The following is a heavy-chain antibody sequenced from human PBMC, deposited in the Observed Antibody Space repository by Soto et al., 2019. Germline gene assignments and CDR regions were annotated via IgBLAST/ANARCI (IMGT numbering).Heavy chain of an antibody. D-gene: IGHD3-22*01. CDR1: GFTFTNAW. V-gene: IGHV3-15*07. J-gene: IGHJ4*01. CDR3: TTDSYSTIIIVRFDY. CDR2: IKSKTDGGTT. Sequence: GGSLRLCCAASGFTFTNAWINWVRQAPGKGLEWVGRIKSKTDGGTTDYAEPVKGRFAISRDDSNNMVYLQMNSLKIEDTAVYYFTTDSYSTIIIVRFDYWGHGTLVTVSS.